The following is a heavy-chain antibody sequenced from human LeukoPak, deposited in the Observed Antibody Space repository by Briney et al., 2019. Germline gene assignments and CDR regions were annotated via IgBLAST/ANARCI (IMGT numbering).Heavy chain of an antibody. D-gene: IGHD2-15*01. CDR1: GYSFILYS. CDR3: AKIREVGTNNGVVVVPTFGAFDI. J-gene: IGHJ3*02. CDR2: ISGSTGDT. V-gene: IGHV1-18*01. Sequence: ASVKVSCKASGYSFILYSISWVRRAPGEGREWMGWISGSTGDTNYAQKFQGRVTLTRDTSISTAYMELSSLRSDDTAVYFCAKIREVGTNNGVVVVPTFGAFDIWGQGIMVTVSS.